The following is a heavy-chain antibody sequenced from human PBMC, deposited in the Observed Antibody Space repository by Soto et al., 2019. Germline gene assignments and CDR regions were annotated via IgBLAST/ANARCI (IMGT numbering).Heavy chain of an antibody. CDR1: VFTFSTYE. D-gene: IGHD1-1*01. V-gene: IGHV3-48*03. J-gene: IGHJ4*02. CDR3: ARGVRGTTFYYFDY. CDR2: ISSSGSTI. Sequence: GSLRLSAAASVFTFSTYEMNWVRQAPGKGLEWVSYISSSGSTIYYADSVKGRFTISRDNAKNSLYLQMNSLRAEDTAVYYCARGVRGTTFYYFDYWGQGTLVTVSS.